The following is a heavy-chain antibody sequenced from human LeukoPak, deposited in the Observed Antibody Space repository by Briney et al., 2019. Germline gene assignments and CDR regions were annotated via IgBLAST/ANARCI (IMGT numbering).Heavy chain of an antibody. V-gene: IGHV1-46*01. J-gene: IGHJ4*02. CDR3: ARGADTAPPDY. CDR2: INPSGGST. Sequence: GASVKVSCKVSGYTLTELSMHWVRQAPGQGLEWMGIINPSGGSTSYAQKFQGRVTMTRDTSTSIVYMDLSSLRSEDTAVYYCARGADTAPPDYWGQGTLVTVSS. D-gene: IGHD5-18*01. CDR1: GYTLTELS.